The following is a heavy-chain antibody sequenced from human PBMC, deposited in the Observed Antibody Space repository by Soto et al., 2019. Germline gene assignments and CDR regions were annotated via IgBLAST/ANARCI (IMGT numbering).Heavy chain of an antibody. V-gene: IGHV3-53*01. Sequence: EMQLVQSGGGLIQPGGSLRLSCAVSGFTVSSNSITWVRQAPGQGLEWVSVLHSDVSTYYVDSVKGRFVISRDNSKNTVYLHMNSLRAEDTAIYYCARELGGSWYNWFDPWGQGTLVTVSS. D-gene: IGHD2-15*01. CDR1: GFTVSSNS. CDR2: LHSDVST. J-gene: IGHJ5*02. CDR3: ARELGGSWYNWFDP.